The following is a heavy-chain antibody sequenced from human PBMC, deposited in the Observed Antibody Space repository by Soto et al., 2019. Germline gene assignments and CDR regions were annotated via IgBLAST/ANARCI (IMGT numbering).Heavy chain of an antibody. Sequence: PVKVSRKASGFTFTRSAVEWVRQARGQRLEWIGWIVVGSGNTNHAQKFQERVTITRDMSTSTAYMELSSLRSEDTAVYYCAADRGGSSEYWGQGTLVTVSS. CDR3: AADRGGSSEY. D-gene: IGHD6-6*01. V-gene: IGHV1-58*01. CDR2: IVVGSGNT. J-gene: IGHJ4*02. CDR1: GFTFTRSA.